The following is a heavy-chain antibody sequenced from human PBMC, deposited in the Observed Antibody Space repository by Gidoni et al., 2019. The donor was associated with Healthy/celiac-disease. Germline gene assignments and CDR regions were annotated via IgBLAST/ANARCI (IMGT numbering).Heavy chain of an antibody. V-gene: IGHV1-69*01. CDR2: IIPIFGTA. D-gene: IGHD3-3*01. CDR1: GGTFSSYA. Sequence: QVQLVQSGAEVKKPGSSVKVSCKASGGTFSSYAISWVRQAPGQGLEWMGGIIPIFGTANYAQKFQGRVTITADESTSTAYMELSSLRSEDTAVYYCATAADRANYDFWSGYSLFDYWGQGTLVTVSS. CDR3: ATAADRANYDFWSGYSLFDY. J-gene: IGHJ4*02.